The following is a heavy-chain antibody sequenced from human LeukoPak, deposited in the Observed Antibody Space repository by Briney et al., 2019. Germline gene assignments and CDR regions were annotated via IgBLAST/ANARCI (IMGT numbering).Heavy chain of an antibody. D-gene: IGHD6-13*01. V-gene: IGHV4-39*01. CDR3: ARRDSSSWYVSGFDY. J-gene: IGHJ4*02. CDR2: IYYSGST. CDR1: GGSISSSSYY. Sequence: PSETLSLTCTVSGGSISSSSYYWGWIRQPPGKGLEWIGSIYYSGSTCYNPSLKSRVTISVDTSKNQFSLKLSSVTAADTAVYYCARRDSSSWYVSGFDYWGQGTLVTVSS.